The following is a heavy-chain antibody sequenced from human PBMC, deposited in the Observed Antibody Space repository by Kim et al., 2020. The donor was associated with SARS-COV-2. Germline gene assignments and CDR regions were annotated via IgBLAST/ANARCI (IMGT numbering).Heavy chain of an antibody. J-gene: IGHJ3*02. Sequence: GGSLRRSCAASGFTFDDYGMHWVRQAPGRGLEWVSGISWNSGTVAYADSVKGRFTISRDNAKNSLYMQMNSLRAEDTALYYCAKDTAGASSSAFDIWGQG. V-gene: IGHV3-9*01. CDR1: GFTFDDYG. CDR2: ISWNSGTV. CDR3: AKDTAGASSSAFDI. D-gene: IGHD1-26*01.